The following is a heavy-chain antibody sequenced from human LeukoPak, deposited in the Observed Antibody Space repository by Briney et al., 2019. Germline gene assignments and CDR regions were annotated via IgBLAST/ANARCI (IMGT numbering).Heavy chain of an antibody. CDR3: AGVIVVVVAARDYYYGMDV. CDR2: IIPIFGTA. CDR1: GGTFNSYA. J-gene: IGHJ6*02. V-gene: IGHV1-69*13. Sequence: ASVTVPCKASGGTFNSYAISWVRQAPGQGLEWMGGIIPIFGTANYAQKFQGRVTITADESTSTAYMELSSLRSEDTAVYYCAGVIVVVVAARDYYYGMDVWGQGTTVTVSS. D-gene: IGHD2-15*01.